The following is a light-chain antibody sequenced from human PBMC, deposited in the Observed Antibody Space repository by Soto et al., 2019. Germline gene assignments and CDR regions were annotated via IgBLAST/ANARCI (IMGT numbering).Light chain of an antibody. CDR1: QSVGRNY. J-gene: IGKJ5*01. CDR2: GAS. V-gene: IGKV3-20*01. CDR3: QQYATSPIT. Sequence: LTQSPGPQSLSPGERATLSCRASQSVGRNYLAWFQQKSGQAPRLVIYGASSRAAGIPDRLSGSGSGTDFTLTISRLEPEDFAVYYCQQYATSPITSGQGARLEIK.